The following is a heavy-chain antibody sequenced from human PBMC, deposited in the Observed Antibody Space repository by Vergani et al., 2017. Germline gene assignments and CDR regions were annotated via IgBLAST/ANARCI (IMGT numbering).Heavy chain of an antibody. D-gene: IGHD6-19*01. CDR1: GFTFSDYY. CDR3: ARDGSQGSGPHDD. J-gene: IGHJ4*02. CDR2: ISSSSSYT. Sequence: QVQLVESGGGVVQPGRSLRLSCAASGFTFSDYYMSWIRQAPGKGLEWVSYISSSSSYTNYADSVKGRFTISRDNAKNSLYLQMNSLRAEDTAVYYCARDGSQGSGPHDDWGQGTLVTVSS. V-gene: IGHV3-11*06.